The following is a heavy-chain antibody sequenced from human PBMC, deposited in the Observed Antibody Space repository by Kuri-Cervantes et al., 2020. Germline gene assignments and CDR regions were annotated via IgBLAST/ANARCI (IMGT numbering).Heavy chain of an antibody. CDR2: ISYDGSNK. CDR1: GFTFSSYA. CDR3: ARGPTKIYYFDY. J-gene: IGHJ4*02. D-gene: IGHD2-15*01. V-gene: IGHV3-30*01. Sequence: GESLKISCAASGFTFSSYAMHWVRQAPGKGLEWVAVISYDGSNKYYADSVKGRFTISRDNSKNTLYLQMNSLRAEDTAVYYCARGPTKIYYFDYWGQGTLVTVSS.